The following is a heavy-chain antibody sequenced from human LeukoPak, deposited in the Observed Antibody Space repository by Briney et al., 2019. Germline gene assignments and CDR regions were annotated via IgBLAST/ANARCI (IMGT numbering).Heavy chain of an antibody. Sequence: GGSLRLSCVASGYSFTSYDMNWVRQSPGKGLEWVSHISVTSNTIRYADSVKGRFTISRDNARRSLYLQMNSLRAEDTGVYYCARACGGASCYDTPDFDCWGQGTLVTVAS. CDR2: ISVTSNTI. J-gene: IGHJ4*02. CDR3: ARACGGASCYDTPDFDC. V-gene: IGHV3-48*01. D-gene: IGHD2-2*01. CDR1: GYSFTSYD.